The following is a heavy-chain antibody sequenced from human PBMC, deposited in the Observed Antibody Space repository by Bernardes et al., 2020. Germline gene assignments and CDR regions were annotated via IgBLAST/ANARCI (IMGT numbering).Heavy chain of an antibody. D-gene: IGHD6-13*01. J-gene: IGHJ4*02. CDR2: ISGSDDGT. V-gene: IGHV3-23*01. Sequence: GSLRLSCAASGFTFSSYAMSWVRQAPGKGLDWVSTISGSDDGTYYADSVKGRFTISRDNSKTTLYLQMNNLRAEDTAVYYCARTISGYSSSWYGSWGQGTLVTVSS. CDR3: ARTISGYSSSWYGS. CDR1: GFTFSSYA.